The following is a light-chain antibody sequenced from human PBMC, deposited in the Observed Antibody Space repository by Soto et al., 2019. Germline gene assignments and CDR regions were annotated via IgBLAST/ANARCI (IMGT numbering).Light chain of an antibody. V-gene: IGKV1-39*01. CDR3: QHSYSRT. CDR1: QSISSY. J-gene: IGKJ1*01. Sequence: DIQITQSPSSLSASVGDRVTITCRASQSISSYLNWYQQKPGKAPKLLIYAASRLQSGVPSRFSGSGSGPALTVTTSSLRPENFASYHRQHSYSRTYGKGTKVDMK. CDR2: AAS.